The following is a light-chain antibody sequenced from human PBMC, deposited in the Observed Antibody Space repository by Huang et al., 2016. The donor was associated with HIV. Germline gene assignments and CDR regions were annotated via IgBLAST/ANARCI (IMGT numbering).Light chain of an antibody. CDR2: DAS. J-gene: IGKJ1*01. V-gene: IGKV3-11*01. Sequence: EIVLTQSPVTLSLSPGERATLSCLASHSISSNLAWFQQKPGLAPRLLIFDASNRATGIPARFSGSGSGTDFALTISSLEPEDFAVYYCQQRGDWPWTFGQGTKVEIK. CDR1: HSISSN. CDR3: QQRGDWPWT.